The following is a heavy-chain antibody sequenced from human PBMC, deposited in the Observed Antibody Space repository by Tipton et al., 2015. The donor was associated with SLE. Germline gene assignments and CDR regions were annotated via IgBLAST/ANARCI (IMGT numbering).Heavy chain of an antibody. D-gene: IGHD1-26*01. CDR2: IHYTGST. CDR1: GGSISSYY. V-gene: IGHV4-59*04. Sequence: TLSLTCTVSGGSISSYYWSWIRQPPGKGLEWIGNIHYTGSTYYNPSLKSRVTISADTSKNQFSLNLSSVTAADTAVYHCARLGPTTTSFVKPYWGQGTQVIVSS. CDR3: ARLGPTTTSFVKPY. J-gene: IGHJ4*02.